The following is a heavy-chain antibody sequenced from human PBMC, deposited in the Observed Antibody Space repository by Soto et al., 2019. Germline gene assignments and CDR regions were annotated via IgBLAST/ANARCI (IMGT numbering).Heavy chain of an antibody. J-gene: IGHJ4*02. Sequence: QVQLVQSGAEVKKPESSVKVSCKAPGGTFSTYAISWVRQAPGQGLEWMGGISPMLGTANYAQRFQDSVTFTADESTNTVYMELSSLRSEDTAGYFCASGIQLWLRRINNGYSGWGQGTLVTVSS. CDR1: GGTFSTYA. CDR3: ASGIQLWLRRINNGYSG. V-gene: IGHV1-69*12. D-gene: IGHD5-18*01. CDR2: ISPMLGTA.